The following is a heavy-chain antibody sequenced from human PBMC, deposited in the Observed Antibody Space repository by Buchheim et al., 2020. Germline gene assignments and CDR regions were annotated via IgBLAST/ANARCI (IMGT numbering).Heavy chain of an antibody. CDR1: GFTFSSYG. Sequence: QVQLVESGGGVVQPGRSLRLSCAASGFTFSSYGMHWVRQAPGKGLEWVAVISYDGSNKYYADSVKGRFTISRDNSKNTLYLQMNSLRAEDTAVYYCAKDRSGSYSDYWGQGTL. J-gene: IGHJ4*02. D-gene: IGHD1-26*01. CDR3: AKDRSGSYSDY. V-gene: IGHV3-30*18. CDR2: ISYDGSNK.